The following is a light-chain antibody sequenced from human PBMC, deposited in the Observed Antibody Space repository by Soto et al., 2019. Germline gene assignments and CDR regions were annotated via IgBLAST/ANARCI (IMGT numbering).Light chain of an antibody. CDR1: QSVSSN. V-gene: IGKV3-15*01. CDR2: GAS. Sequence: EIVMTQSPATLSVSPGERATLSCRASQSVSSNLAWYQQKPGQAPRLLIYGASTRATGIPARFSGSGSGTEFTVTISSLQSDDVAVYYCQQYNNWPFTFGPGTKVDIK. J-gene: IGKJ3*01. CDR3: QQYNNWPFT.